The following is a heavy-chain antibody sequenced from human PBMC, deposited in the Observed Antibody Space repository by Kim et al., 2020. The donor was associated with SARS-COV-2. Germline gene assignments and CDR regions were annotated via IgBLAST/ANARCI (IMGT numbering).Heavy chain of an antibody. Sequence: SETLSLTCTVSGGSISSYYWSWIRQPPGKGLEWIGYIYYSGSTNYNPSLKSRVTISVDTSKNQFSLKLSSVTAADTAVYYCARAGSYKGYFDYWGQRTLVTVSS. CDR1: GGSISSYY. CDR2: IYYSGST. CDR3: ARAGSYKGYFDY. J-gene: IGHJ4*02. D-gene: IGHD1-20*01. V-gene: IGHV4-59*01.